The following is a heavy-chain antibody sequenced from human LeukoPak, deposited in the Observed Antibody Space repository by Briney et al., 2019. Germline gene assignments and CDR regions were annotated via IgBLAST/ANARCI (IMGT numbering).Heavy chain of an antibody. Sequence: SGPTLVNPRKAPRLTFSCYGFTLTTGGVAVAWIRQPPGKALEWLAVIYGNDDKRYSPSLMSRLSITKDTSKNQVVLTMTSMDPADTATYFCAHSKMCNFDYRGQGTLVTVSS. CDR1: GFTLTTGGVA. V-gene: IGHV2-5*01. CDR2: IYGNDDK. J-gene: IGHJ4*02. CDR3: AHSKMCNFDY. D-gene: IGHD5-24*01.